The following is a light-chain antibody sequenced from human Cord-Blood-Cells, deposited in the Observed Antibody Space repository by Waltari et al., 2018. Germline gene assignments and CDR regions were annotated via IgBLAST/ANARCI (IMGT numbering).Light chain of an antibody. V-gene: IGLV2-23*01. CDR1: SSDVGGYNL. Sequence: QSALTQPASVSGSPGQSITISCPGTSSDVGGYNLVSWYQQHPGKAPKLMIYEGSKRPSGVSNRFSGSKSGNTASLTISGLQAEDEADYYCCSYAGSSTSVFGGGTKLTVL. CDR2: EGS. CDR3: CSYAGSSTSV. J-gene: IGLJ3*02.